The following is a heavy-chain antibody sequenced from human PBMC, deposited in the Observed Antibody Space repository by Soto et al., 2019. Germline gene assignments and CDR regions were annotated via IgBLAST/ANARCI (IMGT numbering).Heavy chain of an antibody. V-gene: IGHV3-21*01. Sequence: RRLSCAASGFTFTRYSMNWVRQAPGKGLEWVSSIGSTTNYIYYADSMKGRFTVSRDNAKNSVYLDMNSLSAEDTAVYYCARESEDLTSNFDYWGQGTLVTVSS. J-gene: IGHJ4*02. CDR2: IGSTTNYI. CDR1: GFTFTRYS. CDR3: ARESEDLTSNFDY.